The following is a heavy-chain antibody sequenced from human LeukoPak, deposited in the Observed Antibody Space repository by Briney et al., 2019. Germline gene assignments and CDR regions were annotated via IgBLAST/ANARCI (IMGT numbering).Heavy chain of an antibody. CDR1: GGSISSYY. CDR3: ARDKGEYCGGDCYPNAFDI. CDR2: IYTSGST. Sequence: SETLSVTCTVPGGSISSYYWSWIRQPAGKGLEWIGRIYTSGSTNYNPSLKSRVTISVDTSKNQFSPKLSSVTAADTAVYYCARDKGEYCGGDCYPNAFDIWGQGTMVTVSS. D-gene: IGHD2-21*01. V-gene: IGHV4-4*07. J-gene: IGHJ3*02.